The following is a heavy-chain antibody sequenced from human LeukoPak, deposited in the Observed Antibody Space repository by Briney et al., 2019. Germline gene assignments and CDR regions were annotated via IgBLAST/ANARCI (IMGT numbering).Heavy chain of an antibody. J-gene: IGHJ4*02. CDR2: IKSKTDGGTT. CDR1: GFTFSNAW. D-gene: IGHD3-10*01. V-gene: IGHV3-15*01. Sequence: GGSLRLSCAASGFTFSNAWMSWVRQAPGKGLEWVGRIKSKTDGGTTDYAAPVKGRFTISRDYSKNTLYLQMNSLKTEDTAVYYCTTEPPLRQPPERFGEIDWGQGTLVTVSS. CDR3: TTEPPLRQPPERFGEID.